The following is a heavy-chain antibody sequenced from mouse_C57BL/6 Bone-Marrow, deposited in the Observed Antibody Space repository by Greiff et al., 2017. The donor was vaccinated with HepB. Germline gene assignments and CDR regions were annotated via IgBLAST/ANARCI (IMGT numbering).Heavy chain of an antibody. CDR2: IDPSDSYT. J-gene: IGHJ2*01. CDR1: GYTFTSYW. CDR3: ARWYGSTFDY. Sequence: QVQLQQPGAELVMPGASVKLSCKASGYTFTSYWMHWVKQRPGQGLEWIGEIDPSDSYTNYNQKFKGKSTLTGDKSASTAYMQLSSLTAEDSAVYYGARWYGSTFDYWGQGTTLTVSS. V-gene: IGHV1-69*01. D-gene: IGHD1-1*01.